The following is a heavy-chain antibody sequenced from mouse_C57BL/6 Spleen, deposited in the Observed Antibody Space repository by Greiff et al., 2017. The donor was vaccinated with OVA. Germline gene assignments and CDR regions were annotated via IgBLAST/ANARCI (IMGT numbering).Heavy chain of an antibody. CDR3: ARVRYFDY. Sequence: EVQLQESGGGLVKPGGSLKLSCAASGFTFSSYTMSWVRQTPEKRLEWVATISGGGGNTYYPDSVKGRFTISRDNAKNTLYLQMSSLRSEDTALYYCARVRYFDYWGQGTTLTVSS. CDR2: ISGGGGNT. CDR1: GFTFSSYT. V-gene: IGHV5-9*01. J-gene: IGHJ2*01. D-gene: IGHD3-2*02.